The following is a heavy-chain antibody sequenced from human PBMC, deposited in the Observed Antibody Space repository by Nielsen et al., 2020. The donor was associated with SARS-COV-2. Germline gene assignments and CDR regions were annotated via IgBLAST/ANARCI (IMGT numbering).Heavy chain of an antibody. D-gene: IGHD3-16*02. J-gene: IGHJ4*02. V-gene: IGHV3-15*01. CDR2: IKSKSDGGTT. Sequence: VRQAPGKGLELVGRIKSKSDGGTTDYAAPVKGRFTISRDDSKNTLYLQMNSLKTEDTAVYYCTTADYDYVWGSYRPEYWGQGTLVTVSS. CDR3: TTADYDYVWGSYRPEY.